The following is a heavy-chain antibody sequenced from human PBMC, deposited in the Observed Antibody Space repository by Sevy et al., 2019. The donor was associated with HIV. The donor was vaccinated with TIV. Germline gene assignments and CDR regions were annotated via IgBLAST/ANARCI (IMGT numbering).Heavy chain of an antibody. Sequence: GGSLRLSCAASGFTFSGSALHWVRQASEKGLEWVGRIRMKANSYATAYAASVKGRFTISRDDSKNSAYLQMNSLKTEDTAVYYCTTYLGYCRSTSCHYYFDNWGQGTLVTVSS. D-gene: IGHD2-2*03. V-gene: IGHV3-73*01. CDR3: TTYLGYCRSTSCHYYFDN. CDR2: IRMKANSYAT. J-gene: IGHJ4*02. CDR1: GFTFSGSA.